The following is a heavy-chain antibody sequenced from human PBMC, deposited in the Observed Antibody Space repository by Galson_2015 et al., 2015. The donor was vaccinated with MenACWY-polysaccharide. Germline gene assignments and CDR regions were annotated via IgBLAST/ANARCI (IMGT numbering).Heavy chain of an antibody. Sequence: SLRLSCAASGFTFDDYAMHWVRQAPGKGLEWVSGISWNSGSIGYADSVKGRFTISRDNAKNSLYLQMNSLRAEDTALYYCAKGSGYSGYESGYGMDVWGQGTTVTVSS. CDR1: GFTFDDYA. CDR2: ISWNSGSI. J-gene: IGHJ6*02. D-gene: IGHD5-12*01. V-gene: IGHV3-9*01. CDR3: AKGSGYSGYESGYGMDV.